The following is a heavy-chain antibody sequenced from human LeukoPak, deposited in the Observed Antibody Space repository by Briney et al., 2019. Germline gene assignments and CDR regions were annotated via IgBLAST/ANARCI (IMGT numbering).Heavy chain of an antibody. J-gene: IGHJ5*02. Sequence: GGSLGLSCAASGFTFSSYWMHWDRQAPGKGLVWVSRINTDGSSTSYADSVKGRFTISRDNAKNTLYLQMNSLRAEDTAVYYCARENDMATISWFDPWGQGTLVTVSS. CDR3: ARENDMATISWFDP. V-gene: IGHV3-74*01. CDR1: GFTFSSYW. CDR2: INTDGSST. D-gene: IGHD5-24*01.